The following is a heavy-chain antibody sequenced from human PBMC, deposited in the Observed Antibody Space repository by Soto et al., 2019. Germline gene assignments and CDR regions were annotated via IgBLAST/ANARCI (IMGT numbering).Heavy chain of an antibody. CDR3: ARVPPAPRWFDP. CDR2: ISSSSSYI. CDR1: GFTFSSYS. J-gene: IGHJ5*02. Sequence: AGGSLRLSCAASGFTFSSYSMNWVRQAPGKGLEWVSSISSSSSYIYYADSVKGRFTISRDNAKNSLYLQMNSLRAEDTAVYYCARVPPAPRWFDPWGQGTLVTVSS. V-gene: IGHV3-21*01.